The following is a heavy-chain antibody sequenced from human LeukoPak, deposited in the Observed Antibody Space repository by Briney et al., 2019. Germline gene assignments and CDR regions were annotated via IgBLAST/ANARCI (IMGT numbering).Heavy chain of an antibody. J-gene: IGHJ4*02. D-gene: IGHD6-19*01. CDR1: GYTFTSYY. CDR3: ARAPPGRGAQWRPFDY. V-gene: IGHV1-46*01. CDR2: INPSGGTT. Sequence: VATVKVLCKASGYTFTSYYIHWVRQAPGQGLEWMGMINPSGGTTSYQQKFQGRVTMTRDTSTTTVYMELSSLRSEDTAVYYCARAPPGRGAQWRPFDYWGQGTLVTVSS.